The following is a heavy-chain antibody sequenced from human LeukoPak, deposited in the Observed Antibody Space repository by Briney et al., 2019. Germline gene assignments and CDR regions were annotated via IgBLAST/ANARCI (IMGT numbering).Heavy chain of an antibody. J-gene: IGHJ4*02. Sequence: PGGSLRLSCAASGFTFSSYGMSWVRQAPGKGLEWVSAISGSGGSTYYADSVKGRFTISRDNSKNTLYLQMNSLRAEDTAVYYCAKELIGYYDYVWGSYSHYYFDYWGQGTLVTVSS. D-gene: IGHD3-16*01. CDR1: GFTFSSYG. CDR2: ISGSGGST. V-gene: IGHV3-23*01. CDR3: AKELIGYYDYVWGSYSHYYFDY.